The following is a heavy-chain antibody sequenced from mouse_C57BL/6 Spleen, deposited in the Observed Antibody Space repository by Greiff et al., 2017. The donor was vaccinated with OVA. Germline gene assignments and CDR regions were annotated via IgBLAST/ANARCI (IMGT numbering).Heavy chain of an antibody. D-gene: IGHD1-1*01. Sequence: EVKLEESGGGLVKPGGSLKLSCAASGFTFSSYAMSWVRQTPEKRLEWVATISDGGSYTYYPDNVKGRFTISRDNAKNNLYLQMSHLKSEDTAMYYCAREITTVVATGYWYFDVWGTGTTVTVSS. J-gene: IGHJ1*03. CDR1: GFTFSSYA. CDR2: ISDGGSYT. V-gene: IGHV5-4*01. CDR3: AREITTVVATGYWYFDV.